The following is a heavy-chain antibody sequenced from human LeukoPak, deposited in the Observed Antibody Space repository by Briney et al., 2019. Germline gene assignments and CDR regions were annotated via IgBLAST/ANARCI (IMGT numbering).Heavy chain of an antibody. CDR2: IYHSGST. V-gene: IGHV4-4*02. Sequence: SETLSLTCAVSGGSISSGNWWSWVCQPPGKGLEWIGEIYHSGSTNYNPSLKSRVTISVDRSKNHFSLKLSSVTAADTAVYYCARPGFGGAFDIWGQGTMVTVYS. CDR1: GGSISSGNW. D-gene: IGHD3-16*01. J-gene: IGHJ3*02. CDR3: ARPGFGGAFDI.